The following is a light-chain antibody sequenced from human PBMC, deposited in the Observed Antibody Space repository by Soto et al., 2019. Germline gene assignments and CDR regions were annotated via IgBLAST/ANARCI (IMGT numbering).Light chain of an antibody. V-gene: IGLV6-57*02. CDR1: SGSIASNY. J-gene: IGLJ3*02. Sequence: NFMLTQPHSVSESPGKTVTISCTGSSGSIASNYVQWYQQRPGSAPTTVISEDNQRPSGVPERFSGSIDSSSNSASLTISGLKTEDEADYYCQSYDSSSQVFGGGTKLTVL. CDR3: QSYDSSSQV. CDR2: EDN.